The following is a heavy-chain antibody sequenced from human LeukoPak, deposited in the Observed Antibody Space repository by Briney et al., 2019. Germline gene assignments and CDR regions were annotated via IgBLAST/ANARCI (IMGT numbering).Heavy chain of an antibody. CDR1: GYRISRYW. CDR2: IYPVDSDT. CDR3: ARHDRRYYYMDF. J-gene: IGHJ6*03. Sequence: PGASLQISSESAGYRISRYWIGWGRPMQGKGVEWIVIIYPVDSDTTSTPSFQVQVTFSADNSISTAYLQWSSLKASDTAMYYCARHDRRYYYMDFWGKGTPVTVSS. V-gene: IGHV5-51*01.